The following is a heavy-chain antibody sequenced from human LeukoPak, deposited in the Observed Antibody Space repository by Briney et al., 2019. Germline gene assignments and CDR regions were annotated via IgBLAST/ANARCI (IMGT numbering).Heavy chain of an antibody. CDR3: ASRGGCSSTCCHNWFDP. V-gene: IGHV4-4*02. CDR1: NSSTNW. D-gene: IGHD2-2*01. J-gene: IGHJ5*02. Sequence: SETLSLTCAVSNSSTNWCSWVRQPPGKGLEWIGEIYHTGTTNYNPSLKSRVTISVDTSKNQFSLKLSSVTAADTAVYYCASRGGCSSTCCHNWFDPWGQGTLVTVSS. CDR2: IYHTGTT.